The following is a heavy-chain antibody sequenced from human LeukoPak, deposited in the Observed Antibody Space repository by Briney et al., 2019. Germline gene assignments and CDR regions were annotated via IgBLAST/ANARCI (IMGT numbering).Heavy chain of an antibody. J-gene: IGHJ3*02. CDR2: IYYSGST. Sequence: SETLSLTCPVSGGSISSGGYYWSWLRQHPGKGLEWIGYIYYSGSTYYNPSLKSRVTISVDTSKNQFSLKLSSVTAADTAVYYCASGELILAFDIWGQGTMVTVSS. V-gene: IGHV4-31*03. CDR1: GGSISSGGYY. D-gene: IGHD2-21*01. CDR3: ASGELILAFDI.